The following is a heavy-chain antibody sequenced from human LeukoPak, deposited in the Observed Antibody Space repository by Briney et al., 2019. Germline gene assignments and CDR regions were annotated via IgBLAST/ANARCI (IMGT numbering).Heavy chain of an antibody. V-gene: IGHV1-18*01. CDR2: ISAYNGNT. Sequence: ASVKVSCKASGYTFTSYGISWVRQAPGQGLEWMGWISAYNGNTNYAQKLQGRVTMTTDTSTSTAYMELRSLRSDDTAVYYCARADPHYYDSSGHYSHAFDIWGQGTMVTVSS. CDR1: GYTFTSYG. J-gene: IGHJ3*02. CDR3: ARADPHYYDSSGHYSHAFDI. D-gene: IGHD3-22*01.